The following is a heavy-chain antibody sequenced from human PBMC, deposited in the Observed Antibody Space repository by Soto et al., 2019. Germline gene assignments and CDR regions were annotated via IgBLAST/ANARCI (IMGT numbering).Heavy chain of an antibody. CDR3: APQGVGATGYLY. D-gene: IGHD1-26*01. J-gene: IGHJ4*02. CDR2: ISDSGSGM. V-gene: IGHV3-48*01. CDR1: GFTLGAYS. Sequence: EVQLVDSGGGLVQPGGSLRLSCVVSGFTLGAYSMNWVRQAPGKGLEWVSYISDSGSGMYYAASVKGRFTISRDSARNSLFLQMNSLRAEDTAVYYCAPQGVGATGYLYWGQGTLVTVSS.